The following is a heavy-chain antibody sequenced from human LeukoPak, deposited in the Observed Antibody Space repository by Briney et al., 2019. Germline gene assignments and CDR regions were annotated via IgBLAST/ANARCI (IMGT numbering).Heavy chain of an antibody. J-gene: IGHJ4*02. V-gene: IGHV3-23*01. D-gene: IGHD1-26*01. Sequence: GGSLRLSCAASGFTFSTFAMIWVRQPPGKGLEWVSAISGSGGSTYYADSVKGRFTISRDNSKNTLYLQMNSLRAEDTAVYYCAKVGIVGATRHYFDYWGQGTLVTVSS. CDR3: AKVGIVGATRHYFDY. CDR1: GFTFSTFA. CDR2: ISGSGGST.